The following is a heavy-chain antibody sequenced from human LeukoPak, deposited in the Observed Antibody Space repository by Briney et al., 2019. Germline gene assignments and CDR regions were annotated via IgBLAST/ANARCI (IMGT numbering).Heavy chain of an antibody. CDR3: ARAQTTFLYRPYYYYMDV. Sequence: SETLSLTCTVSGGSISSHYWSWIRQPPGKGLEWIGYIYYSGSTNYHPSLKSRVTISVDTSKTQFSLQLSSVTAADTAVYYCARAQTTFLYRPYYYYMDVWRKGTTVTVS. CDR1: GGSISSHY. CDR2: IYYSGST. D-gene: IGHD1-7*01. V-gene: IGHV4-59*11. J-gene: IGHJ6*03.